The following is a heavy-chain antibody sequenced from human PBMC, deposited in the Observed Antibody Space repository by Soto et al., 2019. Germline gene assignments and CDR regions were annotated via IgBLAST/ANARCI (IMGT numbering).Heavy chain of an antibody. J-gene: IGHJ4*02. D-gene: IGHD3-10*01. CDR2: IIPIFGTA. Sequence: ASVKVSCKASGGTFSSYAISWVRQAPGQGLEWMGGIIPIFGTANYAQKFQGRVTITADESTSAAYMELSSLRSEDTAVYYCARDAEYYGSGSYSVYWGQGTLVTVSS. CDR3: ARDAEYYGSGSYSVY. CDR1: GGTFSSYA. V-gene: IGHV1-69*13.